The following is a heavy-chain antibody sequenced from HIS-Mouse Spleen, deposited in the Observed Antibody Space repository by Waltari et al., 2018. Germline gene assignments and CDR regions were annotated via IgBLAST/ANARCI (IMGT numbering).Heavy chain of an antibody. CDR2: IYHRGST. CDR3: ARGVTGTTGGDAFDI. Sequence: QLQLQESGSGLVKPSQTLSLTCAVSGGSISRGGYSWSWIRLPPGKGLEWIGYIYHRGSTYYNPSLKSRVTISVDRSKNQFSLKLSSVTAADTAVYYCARGVTGTTGGDAFDIWGQGTMVTVSS. D-gene: IGHD1-7*01. J-gene: IGHJ3*02. V-gene: IGHV4-30-2*01. CDR1: GGSISRGGYS.